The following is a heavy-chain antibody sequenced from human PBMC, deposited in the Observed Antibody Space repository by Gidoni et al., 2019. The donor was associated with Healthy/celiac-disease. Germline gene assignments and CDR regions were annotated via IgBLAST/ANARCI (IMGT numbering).Heavy chain of an antibody. CDR1: GGTFSSYT. D-gene: IGHD3-10*01. CDR2: IIPILGIA. J-gene: IGHJ5*02. V-gene: IGHV1-69*02. CDR3: ARTSRSPYGSGGSLDNWFDP. Sequence: QVQLVQSGAEVKKPGSSVKVSCKASGGTFSSYTISWVRQAPGQGLEWMGRIIPILGIANYAQKFQGRVTITADKSTSTAYMELSSLRSEDTAVYYCARTSRSPYGSGGSLDNWFDPWGQGTLVTFSS.